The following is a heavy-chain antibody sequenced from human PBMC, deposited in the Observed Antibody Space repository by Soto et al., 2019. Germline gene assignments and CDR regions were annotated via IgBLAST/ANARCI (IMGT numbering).Heavy chain of an antibody. D-gene: IGHD2-2*01. Sequence: EVQLLVSGGGLVQPRESLTLTCAASGFSFSRYGMNWVRQAPGNGLEWVSIITDSDFGTNYADSVKVRFTTSRDVSKKVLDLKSSGLGADDTAEYYCTASAIYCTSASCYPTFHDYCGQGTLVTVSS. CDR3: TASAIYCTSASCYPTFHDY. J-gene: IGHJ4*02. V-gene: IGHV3-23*01. CDR1: GFSFSRYG. CDR2: ITDSDFGT.